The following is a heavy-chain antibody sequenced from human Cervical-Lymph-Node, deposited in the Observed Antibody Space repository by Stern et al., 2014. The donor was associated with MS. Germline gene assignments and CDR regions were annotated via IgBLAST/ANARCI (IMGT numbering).Heavy chain of an antibody. CDR1: GYTFTDHY. V-gene: IGHV1-2*06. CDR2: INPAIGGA. CDR3: ARVYSGYDRGDY. J-gene: IGHJ4*02. D-gene: IGHD6-25*01. Sequence: QVQLVQSGAEVKKPGASVKVSCKTSGYTFTDHYIHWVRQAPGQGLEWMGRINPAIGGANHGQIFQGRVTMTSDTSINTVYMELSGLRSDDTAVYYCARVYSGYDRGDYWGQGTLVTVSS.